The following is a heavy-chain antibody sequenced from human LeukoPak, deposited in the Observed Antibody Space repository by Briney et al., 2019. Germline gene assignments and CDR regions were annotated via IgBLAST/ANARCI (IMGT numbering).Heavy chain of an antibody. D-gene: IGHD3-10*01. CDR3: ARDRGSGWFGELHPFDS. Sequence: PSETLSLTCAVYGGSFSGYYWSWIRQPPGKGLEWIGYIYFSGNTNYNPSLKSRVTISVDTSKNQFSLKLSSVTAADTAVYYCARDRGSGWFGELHPFDSWGQGTLVTVSS. V-gene: IGHV4-59*01. J-gene: IGHJ4*02. CDR2: IYFSGNT. CDR1: GGSFSGYY.